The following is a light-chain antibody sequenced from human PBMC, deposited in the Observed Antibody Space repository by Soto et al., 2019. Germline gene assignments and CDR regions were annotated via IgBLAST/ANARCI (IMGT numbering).Light chain of an antibody. CDR3: SSYTSGSTLVV. J-gene: IGLJ1*01. Sequence: QSALTQPASVSGSPGQSITISCTGTSSDVGTYNYVSWYQQQPGKAPKLMIYKVSNRPSGVSNRFSGSKSGNTASLTISGLQAEDEADYYCSSYTSGSTLVVFGTGTKVTVL. CDR2: KVS. V-gene: IGLV2-14*01. CDR1: SSDVGTYNY.